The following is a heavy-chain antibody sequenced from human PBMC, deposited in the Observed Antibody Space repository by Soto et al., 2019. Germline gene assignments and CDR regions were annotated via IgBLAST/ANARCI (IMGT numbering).Heavy chain of an antibody. CDR3: ATDRAPEYYDILTGYSTMNWFDP. CDR1: GYTLTELS. J-gene: IGHJ5*02. V-gene: IGHV1-24*01. D-gene: IGHD3-9*01. CDR2: FDPEDGET. Sequence: ASVKVSCKVSGYTLTELSMHWVRQAPGKGLEWMGGFDPEDGETIYAQKFQGRVTMTEDTSTDTAYMELSSLRSEDTAVYYCATDRAPEYYDILTGYSTMNWFDPWGQGTLVTVSS.